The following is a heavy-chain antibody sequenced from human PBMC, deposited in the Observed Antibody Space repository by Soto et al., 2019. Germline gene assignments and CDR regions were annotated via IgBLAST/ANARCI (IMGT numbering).Heavy chain of an antibody. V-gene: IGHV3-30*04. CDR3: ARDARTTVTTRGVWYFDL. Sequence: QVHLVESGGGVVQPGRSLRLSCAASGFTFSSYAMHWVRQASGKGLEWVTLISYDGRNTYYADSVKGRFTISRDNSKTTLYLQMNGLRTEDTAMYYCARDARTTVTTRGVWYFDLWGRGTLVTVSP. J-gene: IGHJ2*01. D-gene: IGHD4-17*01. CDR1: GFTFSSYA. CDR2: ISYDGRNT.